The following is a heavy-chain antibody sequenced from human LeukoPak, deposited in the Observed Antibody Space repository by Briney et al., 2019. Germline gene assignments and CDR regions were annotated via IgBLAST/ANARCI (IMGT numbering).Heavy chain of an antibody. D-gene: IGHD5-24*01. CDR3: ARAEGYNDAFDI. V-gene: IGHV1-46*01. CDR2: INPSGGST. CDR1: GYTFTSYY. J-gene: IGHJ3*02. Sequence: ASVKVSCKASGYTFTSYYMHWVRQAPGQGLEWMGIINPSGGSTSYAQKFQGRVTITRNTSISTAYMELSSLRSEDTAVYYCARAEGYNDAFDIWGQGTMVTVSS.